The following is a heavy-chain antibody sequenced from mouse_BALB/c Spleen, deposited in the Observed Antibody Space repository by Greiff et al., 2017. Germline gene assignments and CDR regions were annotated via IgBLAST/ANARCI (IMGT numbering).Heavy chain of an antibody. CDR3: ARIAKAPFDY. CDR2: IWWNDDK. V-gene: IGHV8-8*01. J-gene: IGHJ2*01. Sequence: QVTLKVSGPGILQPSQTLSLTCSFSGFSLSTSGMSVGWIRQPSGKGLEWLAHIWWNDDKYYNPALKSRLTISKDTSNNQVFLKIASVVTADTATYYCARIAKAPFDYWGQGTTLTVSS. CDR1: GFSLSTSGMS. D-gene: IGHD1-3*01.